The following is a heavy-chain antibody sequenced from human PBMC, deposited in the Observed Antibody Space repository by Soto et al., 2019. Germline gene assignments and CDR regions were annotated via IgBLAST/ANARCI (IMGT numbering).Heavy chain of an antibody. J-gene: IGHJ4*02. V-gene: IGHV1-69*12. D-gene: IGHD3-22*01. CDR1: GGTFSSYA. CDR3: ARGESGHSSGYSSFDY. Sequence: QVQLVQSGAEVKKPGSSVKVSCKASGGTFSSYAISWVRQAPGQGLEWMGGIIPIFGTANYAQKFQGRVTIPADESTSTAYMELSSLRSEDTPVYYCARGESGHSSGYSSFDYWGQGTLVTVSS. CDR2: IIPIFGTA.